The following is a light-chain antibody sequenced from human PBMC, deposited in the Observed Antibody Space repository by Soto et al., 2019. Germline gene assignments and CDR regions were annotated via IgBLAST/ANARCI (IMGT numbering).Light chain of an antibody. Sequence: EIVLTQSPGTLPLSPGERATLSCRASQSVSSSYLAWYQQTPGQAPRLLIYGASTRATGIPARFSGSGSGTEFTLTISSLQSEDFAVYYCQQYNNWPTFGGGTKVDIK. CDR1: QSVSSSY. V-gene: IGKV3-15*01. CDR3: QQYNNWPT. CDR2: GAS. J-gene: IGKJ4*01.